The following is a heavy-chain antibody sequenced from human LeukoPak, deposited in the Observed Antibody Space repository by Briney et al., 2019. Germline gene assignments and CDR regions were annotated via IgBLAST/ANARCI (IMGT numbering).Heavy chain of an antibody. V-gene: IGHV3-7*03. D-gene: IGHD3-10*01. CDR1: GFTFRSYW. CDR2: IKQDGSEK. CDR3: AKDTHYYGWGFDY. J-gene: IGHJ4*02. Sequence: GGSLRLSCAASGFTFRSYWMSWVRQTPGKGLEWVANIKQDGSEKYYVDSVKGRFTISRDNSKNSLYLQMNSLRTEDTALYYCAKDTHYYGWGFDYWGQGTLVTVSS.